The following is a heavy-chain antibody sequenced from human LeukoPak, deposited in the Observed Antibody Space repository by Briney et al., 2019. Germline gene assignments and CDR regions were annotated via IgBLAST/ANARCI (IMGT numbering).Heavy chain of an antibody. CDR1: GFTFSSYS. CDR3: ARDFYDSSGYSLDY. J-gene: IGHJ4*02. CDR2: ISSSSSSK. V-gene: IGHV3-48*02. D-gene: IGHD3-22*01. Sequence: QPGGSLRLSCAASGFTFSSYSMNWVRQAPGKGLDWVSYISSSSSSKYYADSVKGRFTISRDNAKNSLYLQMSSLRDEDTAVYYCARDFYDSSGYSLDYWGQGTLVTVSS.